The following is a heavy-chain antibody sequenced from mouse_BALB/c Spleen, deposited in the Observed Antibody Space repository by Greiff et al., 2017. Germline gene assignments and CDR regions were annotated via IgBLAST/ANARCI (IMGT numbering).Heavy chain of an antibody. Sequence: EVQLVESGGGLVKPGGSLKLSCAASGFTFSSYAMSWVRQTPEKRLEWVATISSGGSYTYYPDSVKGRFTISRDNAKNTLYLQMSSLRSEDTAMYYCARRRNDYDGYYAMDYWGQGTSVTVSS. CDR2: ISSGGSYT. V-gene: IGHV5-9-3*01. CDR3: ARRRNDYDGYYAMDY. J-gene: IGHJ4*01. CDR1: GFTFSSYA. D-gene: IGHD2-4*01.